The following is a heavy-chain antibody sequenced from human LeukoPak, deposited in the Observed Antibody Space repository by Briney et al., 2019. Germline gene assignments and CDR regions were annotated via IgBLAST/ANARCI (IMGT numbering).Heavy chain of an antibody. V-gene: IGHV5-51*01. CDR1: GYSFTSYW. CDR2: IYPGDSDT. J-gene: IGHJ1*01. Sequence: GESLKISCKGSGYSFTSYWIGWVRQMPGKGLEWMGIIYPGDSDTRYSPSFQGQVTISADKSISTAYLQWSSLKASDTAMYYCARHEADCGGDCYPEYFQHWGQGTLVTVSS. D-gene: IGHD2-21*01. CDR3: ARHEADCGGDCYPEYFQH.